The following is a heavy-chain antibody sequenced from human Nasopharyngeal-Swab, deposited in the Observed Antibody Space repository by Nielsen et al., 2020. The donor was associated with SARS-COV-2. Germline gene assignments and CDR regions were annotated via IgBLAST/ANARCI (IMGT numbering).Heavy chain of an antibody. V-gene: IGHV1-18*01. D-gene: IGHD5-18*01. CDR1: GYTFTSYG. Sequence: ASVKVSCKASGYTFTSYGISWVRQAPGQGLEWMGWINSYNGYTNFAQKLQGRVTMTTDTSTSTAYMELRSLRSDDTAVYYCARGSSGYSYHYWGQGTLVPVSS. CDR3: ARGSSGYSYHY. J-gene: IGHJ4*02. CDR2: INSYNGYT.